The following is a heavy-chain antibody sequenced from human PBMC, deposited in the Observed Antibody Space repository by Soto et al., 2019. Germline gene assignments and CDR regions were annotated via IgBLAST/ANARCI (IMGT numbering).Heavy chain of an antibody. CDR3: AKDYDFWSGCLAF. D-gene: IGHD3-3*01. Sequence: PGGSLRLSCAASGFTFAHYAMHWVRHSPGKGLEWVAFMSHDENRKLYSDSVKGRFTISRDNSKSTLYLQMSRLRAEDTAVYYCAKDYDFWSGCLAFWGQGTLVTVSS. CDR2: MSHDENRK. V-gene: IGHV3-30*18. J-gene: IGHJ4*02. CDR1: GFTFAHYA.